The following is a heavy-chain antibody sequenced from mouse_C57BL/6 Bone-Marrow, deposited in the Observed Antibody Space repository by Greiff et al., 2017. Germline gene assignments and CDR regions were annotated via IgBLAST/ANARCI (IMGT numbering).Heavy chain of an antibody. Sequence: QVQLKQPGAELVKPGASVKLSCKASGYTFTSYWMQWVKQRPGQGLEWIGEIDPSDSYTTYTQKFKGKATLAVDTSSSTAYMQLSSLTSEDSAVYDCARMGDYFDYWGQGTTLTVSS. CDR3: ARMGDYFDY. V-gene: IGHV1-50*01. J-gene: IGHJ2*01. CDR2: IDPSDSYT. CDR1: GYTFTSYW.